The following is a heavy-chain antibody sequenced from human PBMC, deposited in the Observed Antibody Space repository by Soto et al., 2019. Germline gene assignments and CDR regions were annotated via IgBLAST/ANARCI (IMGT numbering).Heavy chain of an antibody. Sequence: GSLRLSCAASGFTFDYFAMCLVRQVPGRGLEWISLVNWDGDTTFYADSVKGRFIISRDNSKNSVYLQMNSLRSDDSAIYYCAKGATVTTHYQYYGMDVWGRGTTVTVSS. J-gene: IGHJ6*02. D-gene: IGHD4-17*01. CDR2: VNWDGDTT. CDR3: AKGATVTTHYQYYGMDV. CDR1: GFTFDYFA. V-gene: IGHV3-43D*04.